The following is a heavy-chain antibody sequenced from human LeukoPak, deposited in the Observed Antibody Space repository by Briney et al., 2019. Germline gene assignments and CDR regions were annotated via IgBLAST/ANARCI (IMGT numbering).Heavy chain of an antibody. CDR3: ARETTSLFDF. Sequence: SQTLSLTCAISGDSVSSNSAAWNWIRQSPSGGLEWLGRTYYRSKWYNDYAVSVKSRITFNPDRSKNQVSLQMNSVTPEDTAVYYCARETTSLFDFWGQGTLVTVSS. CDR1: GDSVSSNSAA. D-gene: IGHD2/OR15-2a*01. V-gene: IGHV6-1*01. J-gene: IGHJ4*02. CDR2: TYYRSKWYN.